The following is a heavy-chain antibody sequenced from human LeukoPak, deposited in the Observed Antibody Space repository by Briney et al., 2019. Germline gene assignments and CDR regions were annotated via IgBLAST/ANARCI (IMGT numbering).Heavy chain of an antibody. D-gene: IGHD2-2*01. CDR2: INHSGST. Sequence: SETLSLTCAVYGGPFSGYYWSWIRQPPGKGLEWIGEINHSGSTNYNPSLKSRVTISVDTSKNQFSLKLSSVTAADTAVYYCATAHGRYCSSTSCSRRRFFDLWGRGTLVTVSS. CDR1: GGPFSGYY. J-gene: IGHJ2*01. CDR3: ATAHGRYCSSTSCSRRRFFDL. V-gene: IGHV4-34*01.